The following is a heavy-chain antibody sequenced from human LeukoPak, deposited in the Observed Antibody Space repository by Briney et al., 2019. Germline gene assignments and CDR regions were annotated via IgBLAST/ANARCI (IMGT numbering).Heavy chain of an antibody. Sequence: ASVKVSCKASGYTFTGYYMHWVRQAPGQGLEWMGWINPNSGGTNYAQKFQGRVTMTRDTSISTAYMELSRLRSDDTAVYYCASDRYYYGPGSYLIGYYYMDVWGKGTTVTVSS. J-gene: IGHJ6*03. D-gene: IGHD3-10*01. V-gene: IGHV1-2*02. CDR1: GYTFTGYY. CDR3: ASDRYYYGPGSYLIGYYYMDV. CDR2: INPNSGGT.